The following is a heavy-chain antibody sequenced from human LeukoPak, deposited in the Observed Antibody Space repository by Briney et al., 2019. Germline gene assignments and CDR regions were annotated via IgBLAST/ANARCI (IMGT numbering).Heavy chain of an antibody. CDR1: GFTFSYFG. J-gene: IGHJ4*02. Sequence: SGGSLRLSCVASGFTFSYFGMHWVRQAPGKGLEWVAIIRYDGSNEYYAESVKGRFTISRDNSKNTLYLQMNSLRVEDTAAYYCAKIEGKYQLANIPDSWGQGTLVTVSS. D-gene: IGHD2-2*01. V-gene: IGHV3-30*02. CDR3: AKIEGKYQLANIPDS. CDR2: IRYDGSNE.